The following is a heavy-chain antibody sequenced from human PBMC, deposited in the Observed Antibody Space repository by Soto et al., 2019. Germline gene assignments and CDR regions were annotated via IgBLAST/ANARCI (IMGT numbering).Heavy chain of an antibody. Sequence: EVQLLESGGGLIQRGGSLRLYCAASGFTFTNYAMSWVRQAPGKGLERVSGISGSGGTTNYADSVKGRFTISRDNSKNTLFLQMDSLRAEDTAVYYCAKEVQEWLPGYYFDYWGQGTLVTVSS. V-gene: IGHV3-23*01. CDR1: GFTFTNYA. CDR2: ISGSGGTT. CDR3: AKEVQEWLPGYYFDY. D-gene: IGHD5-12*01. J-gene: IGHJ4*02.